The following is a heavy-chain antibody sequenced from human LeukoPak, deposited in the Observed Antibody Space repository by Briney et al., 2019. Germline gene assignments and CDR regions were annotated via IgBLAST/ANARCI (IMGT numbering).Heavy chain of an antibody. CDR3: ARGERILLWFGELLSPFAD. D-gene: IGHD3-10*01. J-gene: IGHJ4*02. V-gene: IGHV1-8*01. Sequence: GASVKVSCKASGYTFTSYDINWVRQATGQGLEWMGWMNPNSGNTGYAQKFQGRVTMTRNTSISTAYMELRSLRSEDTAVYYCARGERILLWFGELLSPFADWGQGTLVTVSS. CDR2: MNPNSGNT. CDR1: GYTFTSYD.